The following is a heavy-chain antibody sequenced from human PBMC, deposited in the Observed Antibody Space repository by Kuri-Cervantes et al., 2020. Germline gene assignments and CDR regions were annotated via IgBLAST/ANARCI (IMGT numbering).Heavy chain of an antibody. Sequence: SGPTLVKPTQTLTLTCTFSGFSLSTRGVGVGWIRQPPGKALEWLALIYWDDDERYSPSLKSRLTITKDTSKNQVVLSMTNMDSVDTATYYCAHSGDYYDSSGYLLAYWGQGTLVTVSS. CDR2: IYWDDDE. CDR1: GFSLSTRGVG. J-gene: IGHJ4*02. CDR3: AHSGDYYDSSGYLLAY. V-gene: IGHV2-5*02. D-gene: IGHD3-22*01.